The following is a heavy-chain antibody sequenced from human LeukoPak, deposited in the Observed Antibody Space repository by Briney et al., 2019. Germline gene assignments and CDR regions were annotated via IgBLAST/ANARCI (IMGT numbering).Heavy chain of an antibody. CDR3: ARDQHYYGSGSYWPYYYYGMDV. Sequence: SETLSLTCAVYGGSFSGYYWSWIRQPPEKGLEWIGEINHSGSTNYNPSLKSRVTISVDTSKNQFSLKLSSVTAADTAVYYCARDQHYYGSGSYWPYYYYGMDVWGQGTTVTVSS. J-gene: IGHJ6*02. V-gene: IGHV4-34*01. D-gene: IGHD3-10*01. CDR1: GGSFSGYY. CDR2: INHSGST.